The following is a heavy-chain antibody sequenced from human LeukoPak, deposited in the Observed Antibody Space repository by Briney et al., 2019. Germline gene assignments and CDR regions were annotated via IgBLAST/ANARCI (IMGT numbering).Heavy chain of an antibody. J-gene: IGHJ4*02. Sequence: PGGSLRLSCAASGFTFSSYAMHWVRQAPGKGLEWVAVISYDGSNKYYADSVKGRFTISRDHSKNTLYLQMNSLRAEDTAVYYCAKKAPVGTYYYDSSGYYALGYWGQGTLVTVSS. CDR3: AKKAPVGTYYYDSSGYYALGY. CDR2: ISYDGSNK. D-gene: IGHD3-22*01. V-gene: IGHV3-30-3*02. CDR1: GFTFSSYA.